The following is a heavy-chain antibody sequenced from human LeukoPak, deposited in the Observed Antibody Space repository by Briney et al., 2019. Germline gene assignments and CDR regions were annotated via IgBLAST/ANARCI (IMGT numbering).Heavy chain of an antibody. Sequence: ASVKVSCKTSGYTFTDYDITWVRQAPGQGLEWTGRVSPYNGNTYYSQRFQDRVTITKDTSTGTAYMDLRNLRTDDTAMYYCARGALACSSTSCYIRHMDVWGKGTTVTVSS. CDR3: ARGALACSSTSCYIRHMDV. CDR1: GYTFTDYD. D-gene: IGHD2-2*02. J-gene: IGHJ6*03. CDR2: VSPYNGNT. V-gene: IGHV1-18*01.